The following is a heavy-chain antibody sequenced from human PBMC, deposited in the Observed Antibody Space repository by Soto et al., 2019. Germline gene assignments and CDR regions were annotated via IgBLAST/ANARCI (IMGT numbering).Heavy chain of an antibody. D-gene: IGHD6-25*01. Sequence: QITLKESGPPLVKPTQTLTLTCSFSGFSLSTSGVGVGWIRQPPGKALEWLAFIYWDDEKHYSPSLKNRLTITKDTSKNQVVLTMTNMDPVDTATYYCARGSVYWGQGTLVTVSS. CDR1: GFSLSTSGVG. CDR2: IYWDDEK. J-gene: IGHJ4*02. CDR3: ARGSVY. V-gene: IGHV2-5*02.